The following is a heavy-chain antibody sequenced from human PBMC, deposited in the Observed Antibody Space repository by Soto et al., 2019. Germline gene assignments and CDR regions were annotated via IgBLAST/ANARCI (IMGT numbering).Heavy chain of an antibody. CDR2: ISSSGYI. V-gene: IGHV3-21*01. Sequence: EVQLVESGGGLVKPGGSLRLSCAASGFNFNSYTINWVRQAPGKRLEWLSSISSSGYIFSTDSVRGRFTISRDNAMNSVYLQIISLRAEDTAVYFCARDCSGGSCYPGMDVWGQGTTVTVSS. J-gene: IGHJ6*02. CDR1: GFNFNSYT. D-gene: IGHD2-15*01. CDR3: ARDCSGGSCYPGMDV.